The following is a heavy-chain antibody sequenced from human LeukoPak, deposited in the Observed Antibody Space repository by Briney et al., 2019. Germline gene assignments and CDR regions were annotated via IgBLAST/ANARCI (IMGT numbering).Heavy chain of an antibody. CDR1: GGSISSGYY. CDR2: IYHSGST. J-gene: IGHJ5*02. CDR3: ASHCSGGSCYEGYNWFDP. V-gene: IGHV4-38-2*02. D-gene: IGHD2-15*01. Sequence: SETLSLTCTVSGGSISSGYYWGWIRQPPGKGLEWIGSIYHSGSTNYNPSLKSRVTISVDTSKNQFSLKLSSVTAADTAVYYCASHCSGGSCYEGYNWFDPWGQGTLVTVSS.